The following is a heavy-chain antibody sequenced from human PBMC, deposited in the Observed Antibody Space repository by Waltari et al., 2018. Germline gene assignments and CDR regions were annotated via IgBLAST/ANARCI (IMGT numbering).Heavy chain of an antibody. J-gene: IGHJ5*02. CDR3: ARASYGSGSSWFDP. CDR1: GGSISTHF. Sequence: QVQLQESGPGLVKPSETLSLICSVSGGSISTHFGGLIRQPPGKTLEWIGNIYSSGSTNYNPSLTSRVTISLDMSKNQFSLKLRSVSAADTAVYYCARASYGSGSSWFDPWGQGNLVTVSS. V-gene: IGHV4-59*11. D-gene: IGHD3-10*01. CDR2: IYSSGST.